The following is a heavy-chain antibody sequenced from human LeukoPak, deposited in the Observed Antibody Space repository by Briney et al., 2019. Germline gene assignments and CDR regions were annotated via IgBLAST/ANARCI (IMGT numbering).Heavy chain of an antibody. CDR3: ARATVIGTVPVPGFLDV. CDR1: GFTFSSYD. J-gene: IGHJ6*04. D-gene: IGHD6-19*01. V-gene: IGHV3-13*01. Sequence: GGSLRLSCAASGFTFSSYDMHWVRQVAGKGLEGGSSICCIGDTFYPCSVKSLFTISRETPKNSFYLQMNSLRARDTALYYCARATVIGTVPVPGFLDVWGKGTTVTVSS. CDR2: ICCIGDT.